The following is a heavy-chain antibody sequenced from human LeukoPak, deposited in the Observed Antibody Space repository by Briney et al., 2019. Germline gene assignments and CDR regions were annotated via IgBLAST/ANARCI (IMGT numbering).Heavy chain of an antibody. CDR1: GGSFSGYY. CDR2: INRSGST. CDR3: ARGGYYDSSEDALDI. V-gene: IGHV4-34*01. J-gene: IGHJ3*02. D-gene: IGHD3-22*01. Sequence: SETLSLTCAVYGGSFSGYYWNWIRQPPGKGLEWIGEINRSGSTNYNPSLKSRVTISEDTSKNQFSLKLSSVTAADTAVYYCARGGYYDSSEDALDIWGQGTMVTVSS.